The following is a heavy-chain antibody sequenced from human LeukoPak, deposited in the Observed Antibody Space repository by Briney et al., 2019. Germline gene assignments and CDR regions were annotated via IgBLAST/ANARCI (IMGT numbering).Heavy chain of an antibody. Sequence: GGSLRLSCAASGFTFSTYAMSWVRQAPGKGLEWVAVIWYDGSNKYYADSVKGRFTISRDNSKNTLYLQMNSLRAEDTAVYYCAREHQLLYRGAFDIWGQGTMVTVSS. CDR1: GFTFSTYA. J-gene: IGHJ3*02. CDR3: AREHQLLYRGAFDI. D-gene: IGHD2-2*02. CDR2: IWYDGSNK. V-gene: IGHV3-33*08.